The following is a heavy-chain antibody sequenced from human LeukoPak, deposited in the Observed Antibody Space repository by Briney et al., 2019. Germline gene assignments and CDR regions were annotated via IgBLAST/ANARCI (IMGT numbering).Heavy chain of an antibody. J-gene: IGHJ4*02. Sequence: GGSLRLSCVASGFTFSSYWMHWVRQAPGKGLVWVSRIESDGSSTSYADSVKGRFTISRDNAKNTLYRQMNSLRAEDTAVYYCTRGFGSGSSLPFDYWGQGTLVTVSS. CDR1: GFTFSSYW. D-gene: IGHD3-10*01. CDR2: IESDGSST. V-gene: IGHV3-74*01. CDR3: TRGFGSGSSLPFDY.